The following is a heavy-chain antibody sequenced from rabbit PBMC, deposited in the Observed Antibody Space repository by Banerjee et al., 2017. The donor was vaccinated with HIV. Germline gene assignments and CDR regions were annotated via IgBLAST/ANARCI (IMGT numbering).Heavy chain of an antibody. CDR2: VGINTGNIA. Sequence: QSLEESGGDLVKPGASLPLTGTASGFSFSSTNGICGSGRAPGKGLEWIACVGINTGNIAYYASWAKGRFTISKTSSTTVTLQMTSLTAADTATYFCARDLAGVIGWNFNFWGPGTLVTVS. J-gene: IGHJ4*01. CDR1: GFSFSSTNG. CDR3: ARDLAGVIGWNFNF. V-gene: IGHV1S40*01. D-gene: IGHD4-1*01.